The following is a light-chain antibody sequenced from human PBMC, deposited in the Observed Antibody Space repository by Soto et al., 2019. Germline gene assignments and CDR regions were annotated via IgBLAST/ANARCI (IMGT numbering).Light chain of an antibody. CDR3: QHYNDWPPWT. J-gene: IGKJ1*01. CDR2: GAS. Sequence: EIVMTQSPATLSVSPGERATLSCRASQSVSTNLAWYQQKPGQAPRLLIYGASTRATGIPVRFSGSGSGTALTRTISSVQSEDFAVYYCQHYNDWPPWTFGQGTKVELK. CDR1: QSVSTN. V-gene: IGKV3-15*01.